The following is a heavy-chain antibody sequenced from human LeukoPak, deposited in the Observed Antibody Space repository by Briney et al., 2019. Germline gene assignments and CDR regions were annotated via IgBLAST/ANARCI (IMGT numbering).Heavy chain of an antibody. CDR2: IYTSGST. CDR3: ARAWATGYSYYYYYMDV. CDR1: GFTFSSYA. D-gene: IGHD5-24*01. Sequence: GSLRLSCAASGFTFSSYAMSWIRQPAGKGLEWIGRIYTSGSTNYNPSLKSRVTISVDTSKNQFSLKLSSVTAADTAVYYCARAWATGYSYYYYYMDVWGKGTTVTVSS. V-gene: IGHV4-4*07. J-gene: IGHJ6*03.